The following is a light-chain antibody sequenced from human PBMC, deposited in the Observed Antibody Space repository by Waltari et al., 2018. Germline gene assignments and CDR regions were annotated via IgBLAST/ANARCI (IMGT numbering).Light chain of an antibody. CDR1: SSNIGSNT. CDR3: AAWDDSLNGVV. J-gene: IGLJ2*01. Sequence: QSVLTQPPSASGTPGQRVTISCSGSSSNIGSNTVNWYQQLPGTAPKLLMYSNNQRPSGVPDRFSGSKSGTSASLAISGLQSEDEAHYYCAAWDDSLNGVVFGGGTKLTVL. V-gene: IGLV1-44*01. CDR2: SNN.